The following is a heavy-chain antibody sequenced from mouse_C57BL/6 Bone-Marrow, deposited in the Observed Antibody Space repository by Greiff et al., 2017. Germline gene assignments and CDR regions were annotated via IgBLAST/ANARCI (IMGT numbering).Heavy chain of an antibody. CDR3: ARSELRGGSYYAMDY. J-gene: IGHJ4*01. Sequence: VQLKQSGPVLVKPGASVKMSCKASGYTFTDYYMNWVKQSHGQSLEWIGVINPYNGGTSYNQKFKGKATLTVDTSSSTAYMELNSLTSEDSAVYYGARSELRGGSYYAMDYWGQGTSVTVSS. D-gene: IGHD1-1*01. CDR2: INPYNGGT. V-gene: IGHV1-19*01. CDR1: GYTFTDYY.